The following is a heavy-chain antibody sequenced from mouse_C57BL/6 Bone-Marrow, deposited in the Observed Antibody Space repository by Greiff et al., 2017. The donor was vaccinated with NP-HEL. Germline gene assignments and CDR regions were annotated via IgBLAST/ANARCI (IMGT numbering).Heavy chain of an antibody. CDR3: ARCSITTVVAKYWYFDV. D-gene: IGHD1-1*01. V-gene: IGHV14-2*01. CDR2: IDPEDGET. J-gene: IGHJ1*03. CDR1: GFNIKDYY. Sequence: EVKLMESGAELVKPGASVKLSCTASGFNIKDYYMHWVKQRTEQGLEWIGRIDPEDGETKYAPKFQGKATITADTSSNTAYLQLSSLTSEDTAVYYCARCSITTVVAKYWYFDVWGTGTTVTVSS.